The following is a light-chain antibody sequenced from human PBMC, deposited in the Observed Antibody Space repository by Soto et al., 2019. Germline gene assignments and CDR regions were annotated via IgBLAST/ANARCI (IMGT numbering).Light chain of an antibody. Sequence: DIQMTKSPSSLSASVGDRVTITCRASQSISSYLNWYQQKPGKAPKLLIYAASSLQSGVPSRFSGSGSGTAFTLTNSSLQPEDIATYYCQQSNSTPPCSFGQGTKLEIK. CDR1: QSISSY. CDR3: QQSNSTPPCS. J-gene: IGKJ2*01. CDR2: AAS. V-gene: IGKV1-39*01.